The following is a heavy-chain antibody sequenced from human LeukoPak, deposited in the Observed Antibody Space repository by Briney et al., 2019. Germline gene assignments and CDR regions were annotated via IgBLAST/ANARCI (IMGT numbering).Heavy chain of an antibody. V-gene: IGHV1-46*02. J-gene: IGHJ4*02. D-gene: IGHD6-19*01. Sequence: ASVKVSCKASGYTFNNHYMYWVRQAPGQGLEWMGVINPSGGSTSYAQKFQGRVTMTRDTSTRTVYMEVNSLRSEDTAVYYCARQGTYSSAIGMGYWGQGTLVTVSS. CDR1: GYTFNNHY. CDR2: INPSGGST. CDR3: ARQGTYSSAIGMGY.